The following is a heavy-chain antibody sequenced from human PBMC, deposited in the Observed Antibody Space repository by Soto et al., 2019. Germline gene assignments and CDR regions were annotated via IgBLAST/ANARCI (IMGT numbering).Heavy chain of an antibody. D-gene: IGHD3-22*01. J-gene: IGHJ1*01. CDR3: ARGFETYYYDTRGYYSFEH. Sequence: ASVKVSCKASGYTFTGYYMHWVRQAPGQGLEWMGWINPNSGGTNYAQKFQGWVTMTRDTSISSAYMELSRLRTDDTAVYYSARGFETYYYDTRGYYSFEHWGQGTLVTVSS. V-gene: IGHV1-2*04. CDR1: GYTFTGYY. CDR2: INPNSGGT.